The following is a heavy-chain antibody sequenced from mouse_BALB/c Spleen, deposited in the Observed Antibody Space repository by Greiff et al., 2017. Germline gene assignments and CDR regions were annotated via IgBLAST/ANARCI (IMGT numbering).Heavy chain of an antibody. D-gene: IGHD2-1*01. CDR2: ISSGSSTI. J-gene: IGHJ3*01. CDR1: GFTFSSFG. V-gene: IGHV5-17*02. Sequence: EVMLVESGGGLVQPGGSRKLSCAASGFTFSSFGMHWVRQAPEKGLEWVAYISSGSSTIYYADTVKGRFTISRDNPKNTLFLQMTSLRSEDTAMYYCARRDYGNSWFAYWGQGTLVTVSA. CDR3: ARRDYGNSWFAY.